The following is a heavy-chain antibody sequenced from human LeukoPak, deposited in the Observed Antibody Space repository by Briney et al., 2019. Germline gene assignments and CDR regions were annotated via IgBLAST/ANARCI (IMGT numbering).Heavy chain of an antibody. J-gene: IGHJ4*02. CDR3: AKGTQWELPLEY. D-gene: IGHD1-26*01. V-gene: IGHV3-23*01. CDR1: GFTFSSYA. Sequence: GGSLRLSCAASGFTFSSYAMSWVRQAPGKGLEWVSAISISGGSTYYAGSVKGRFTISRDKSKNTLYLQMNTLRAEDTAIYYCAKGTQWELPLEYWGQGTLVTVSS. CDR2: ISISGGST.